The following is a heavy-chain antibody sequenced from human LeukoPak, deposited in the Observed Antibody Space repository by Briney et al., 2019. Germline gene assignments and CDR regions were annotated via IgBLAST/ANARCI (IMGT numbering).Heavy chain of an antibody. V-gene: IGHV4-38-2*01. Sequence: PSETLSLTCVVSGYSISSGYYWGWIRQPPGKGLEWIGSISHSADTYYNPSLRSRVTIPEDTSKNQFSLNLSSVTAADTAVYYCARLGRYCSGSTCYPTNFGNWGQGTLVTVSS. CDR3: ARLGRYCSGSTCYPTNFGN. J-gene: IGHJ4*02. D-gene: IGHD2-15*01. CDR1: GYSISSGYY. CDR2: ISHSADT.